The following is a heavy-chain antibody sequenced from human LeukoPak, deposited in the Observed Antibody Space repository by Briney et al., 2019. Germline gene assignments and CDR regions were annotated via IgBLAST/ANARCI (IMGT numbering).Heavy chain of an antibody. D-gene: IGHD6-13*01. CDR2: IIPILGIA. CDR3: ASPSIAAAPYYYYGMDV. J-gene: IGHJ6*02. V-gene: IGHV1-69*04. CDR1: GGTFSSYA. Sequence: SVKVSCKASGGTFSSYAISWVRQAPGQGLEWMGRIIPILGIANYAQKFQGRVTITADKSTSTAYMELSSLRSEDTAVYHCASPSIAAAPYYYYGMDVWGQGTTVTVSS.